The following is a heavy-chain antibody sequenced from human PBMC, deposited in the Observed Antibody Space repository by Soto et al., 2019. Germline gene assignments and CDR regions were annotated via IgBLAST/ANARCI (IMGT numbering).Heavy chain of an antibody. V-gene: IGHV4-34*01. CDR1: GGSFSGYY. D-gene: IGHD5-12*01. CDR2: INHSGST. J-gene: IGHJ4*02. Sequence: GPGPRWSSETLSLTCAVYGGSFSGYYWSWIRQPPGKGLEWIGEINHSGSTNYNPSLKSRVTISVDTSKNQFSLKLSSVTAADTAVYYCARNSGLPLDYWGQGTLVTVSS. CDR3: ARNSGLPLDY.